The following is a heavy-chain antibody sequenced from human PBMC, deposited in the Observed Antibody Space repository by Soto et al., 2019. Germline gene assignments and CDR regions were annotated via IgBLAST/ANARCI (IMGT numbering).Heavy chain of an antibody. Sequence: QVQLQQWGAGLLKPSETLSLTCAVYGGSFSGYYWSWIRQPPGKGLEWIGEINHSGSTNYNPSLKIRVTISVDTSKNQFSLKLSSVTAADTAVYYCARVTQSAAATYWYFDLWGRGTLVTVSS. J-gene: IGHJ2*01. V-gene: IGHV4-34*01. D-gene: IGHD6-13*01. CDR2: INHSGST. CDR3: ARVTQSAAATYWYFDL. CDR1: GGSFSGYY.